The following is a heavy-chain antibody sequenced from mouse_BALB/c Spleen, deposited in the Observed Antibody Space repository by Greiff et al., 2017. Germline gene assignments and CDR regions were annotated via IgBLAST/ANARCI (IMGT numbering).Heavy chain of an antibody. CDR3: AREGLRYWYFDV. Sequence: EVMLVESGPGLVKPSQSLSLTCTVTGYSITSDYAWNWIRQFPGNKLEWMGYISYSGSTSYNPSLKSRISITRDTSKNQFFLQLNSVTTEDTATYYCAREGLRYWYFDVWGAGTTVTVSS. J-gene: IGHJ1*01. V-gene: IGHV3-2*02. D-gene: IGHD3-1*01. CDR2: ISYSGST. CDR1: GYSITSDYA.